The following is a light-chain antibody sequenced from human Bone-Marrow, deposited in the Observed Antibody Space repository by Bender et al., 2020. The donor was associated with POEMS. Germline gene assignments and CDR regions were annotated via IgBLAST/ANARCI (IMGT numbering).Light chain of an antibody. CDR1: GSNIGRNS. CDR2: ENN. CDR3: AAWEDSLNGWV. Sequence: QSVLTQPPSASGTPGQRVTISCSGSGSNIGRNSVYWYQQLPGTAPQLLIYENNQRPSGVPDRFSGSKSGTSASLAISGLRSEDEADYYCAAWEDSLNGWVFGGGTKLTVL. V-gene: IGLV1-47*01. J-gene: IGLJ3*02.